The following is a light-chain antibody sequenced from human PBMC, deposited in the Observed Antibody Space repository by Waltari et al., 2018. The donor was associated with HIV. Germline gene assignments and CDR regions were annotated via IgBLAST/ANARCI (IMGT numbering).Light chain of an antibody. Sequence: SFDLRQAPALSVSPGQTARITCSGDALAKQFCYWYQQKPGQAPVLVIYNDKERPSGSPQRCSGSGSGTTATLTISGVQGEDEADYYCQSADSSVTYEVVFGGGTKLTVL. V-gene: IGLV3-25*03. J-gene: IGLJ3*02. CDR1: ALAKQF. CDR3: QSADSSVTYEVV. CDR2: NDK.